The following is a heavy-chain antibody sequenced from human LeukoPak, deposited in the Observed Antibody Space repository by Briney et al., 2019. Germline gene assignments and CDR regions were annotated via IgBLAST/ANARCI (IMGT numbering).Heavy chain of an antibody. D-gene: IGHD2-15*01. CDR2: ISYDGSNK. V-gene: IGHV3-30*18. Sequence: GGSLRLSCAASGFTFSSYGMHWVRQAPGKGLEWVAVISYDGSNKYYADSVKGRFTISRDNSKNTLYLQMNSLRAEDTAVYYCAKFGGYCSGGSCYPTFNYWGQGTLVTVSS. CDR1: GFTFSSYG. CDR3: AKFGGYCSGGSCYPTFNY. J-gene: IGHJ4*02.